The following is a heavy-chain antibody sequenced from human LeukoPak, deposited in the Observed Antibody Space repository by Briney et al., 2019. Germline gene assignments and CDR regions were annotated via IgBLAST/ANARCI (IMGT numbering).Heavy chain of an antibody. CDR2: ISSSSSTI. J-gene: IGHJ4*02. D-gene: IGHD3-3*01. Sequence: GGSLRLSCAASGFTFSSYSMNWVRQAPGKGLEWVSYISSSSSTIYYADSVKGRFTISRDNAKNSLYLQMNSLRAEDTDVYYCAREGYDFWSGYSYYFDYWGQGTLVTVSS. CDR1: GFTFSSYS. V-gene: IGHV3-48*01. CDR3: AREGYDFWSGYSYYFDY.